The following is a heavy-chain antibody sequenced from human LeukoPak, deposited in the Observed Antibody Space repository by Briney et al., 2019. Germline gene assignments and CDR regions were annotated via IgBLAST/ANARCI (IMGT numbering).Heavy chain of an antibody. Sequence: ASVKVSCKASGYTFTGYYMHWVRQAPGQGLEWMGWINPNSGGTNYAQKFQGRVTMTRDTSISTAYMELSRLRSDDTAVYYCARDRAADYDFWSGYYTDPSDDAFDIWGQGTMVTVSS. CDR2: INPNSGGT. J-gene: IGHJ3*02. V-gene: IGHV1-2*02. CDR1: GYTFTGYY. CDR3: ARDRAADYDFWSGYYTDPSDDAFDI. D-gene: IGHD3-3*01.